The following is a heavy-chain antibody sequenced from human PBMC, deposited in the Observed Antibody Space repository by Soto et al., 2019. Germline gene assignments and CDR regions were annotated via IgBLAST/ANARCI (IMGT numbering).Heavy chain of an antibody. CDR3: ARVRYCSSTSCPRGMDV. D-gene: IGHD2-2*01. Sequence: PSETLSLTCTVSGGSISSYYWSWIRQPPGKGLEWIGYIYYSGSTNYNPSLKSRVTISVDTSKNQFSLKLSSVTAADTAVYYCARVRYCSSTSCPRGMDVWGQGTTVTVSS. CDR1: GGSISSYY. CDR2: IYYSGST. V-gene: IGHV4-59*08. J-gene: IGHJ6*02.